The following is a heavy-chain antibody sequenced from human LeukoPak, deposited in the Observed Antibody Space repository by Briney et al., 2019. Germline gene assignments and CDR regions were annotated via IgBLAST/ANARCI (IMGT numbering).Heavy chain of an antibody. J-gene: IGHJ4*02. Sequence: GGSLRLSCAASGFTFSNYWMNWVRQAPGKGLEWVANIKEDGSDKYYVDSVKGRFSISKDNAKNSLYLQMNSLRVEDTAVYYCIPLNWNPPGDFDRWGQGTLVTVSS. V-gene: IGHV3-7*01. CDR3: IPLNWNPPGDFDR. CDR2: IKEDGSDK. D-gene: IGHD1-20*01. CDR1: GFTFSNYW.